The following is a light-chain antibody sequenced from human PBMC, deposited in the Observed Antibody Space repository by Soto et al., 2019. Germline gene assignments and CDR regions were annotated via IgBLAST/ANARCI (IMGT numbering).Light chain of an antibody. Sequence: DIQMTQSPSSLSASVGDRVTITCRASQSISSYLAWFQQKPGEAPRLLIYSASSLPSGVPSRFVGSGSGTDFTLTISSLQPEDFATYYCQQYYSPPLSFGGGTKVEI. V-gene: IGKV1-39*01. CDR1: QSISSY. CDR2: SAS. CDR3: QQYYSPPLS. J-gene: IGKJ4*01.